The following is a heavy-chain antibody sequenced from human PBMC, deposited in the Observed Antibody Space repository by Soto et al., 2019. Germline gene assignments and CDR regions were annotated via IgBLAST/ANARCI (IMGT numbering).Heavy chain of an antibody. CDR1: GLSITDSEMG. CDR2: IDSSGEK. Sequence: QVTLKESGPVLVKPTETLTLRCTVSGLSITDSEMGVSWIRQPPGQPLEWLAHIDSSGEKSYRTFLKSRLAISKETSKSQTVLTMTNMDPADTATYYCARRHLAVAVSPWFDPWGQGIPVTVSS. D-gene: IGHD6-19*01. J-gene: IGHJ5*02. V-gene: IGHV2-26*01. CDR3: ARRHLAVAVSPWFDP.